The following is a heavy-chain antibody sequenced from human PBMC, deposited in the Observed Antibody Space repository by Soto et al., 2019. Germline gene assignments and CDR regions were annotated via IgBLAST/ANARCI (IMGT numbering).Heavy chain of an antibody. CDR3: ARDPGVGYYYDSSGYIVY. D-gene: IGHD3-22*01. V-gene: IGHV3-48*02. CDR2: ISSSSSTI. J-gene: IGHJ4*02. Sequence: GGSLRLSCAASGFTFSSYSMNWVRQAPGKGLEWVSYISSSSSTIYYADSVKGRFTISRDNAKNSLYLQMNSLRDEDTAVYYCARDPGVGYYYDSSGYIVYWGQGTLVTVSS. CDR1: GFTFSSYS.